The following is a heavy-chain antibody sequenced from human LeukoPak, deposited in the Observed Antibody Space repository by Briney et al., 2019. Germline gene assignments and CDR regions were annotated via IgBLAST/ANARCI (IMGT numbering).Heavy chain of an antibody. CDR2: IYYSGST. CDR3: ARVVSADWFDP. Sequence: SETLSLTCTVSGASISSSSYYWTWIRQPPGKGLEWIGYIYYSGSTNYNPSLKSRVSVSVDTSKKQFSLKLTSVTAADTAVYYCARVVSADWFDPWGQGTQVTVSS. J-gene: IGHJ5*02. V-gene: IGHV4-61*05. CDR1: GASISSSSYY. D-gene: IGHD2-15*01.